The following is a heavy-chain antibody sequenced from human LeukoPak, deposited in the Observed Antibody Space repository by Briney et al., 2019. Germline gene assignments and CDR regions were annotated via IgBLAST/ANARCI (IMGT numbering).Heavy chain of an antibody. CDR2: ISGSGGSR. Sequence: PVGSLRDSCVASGFTFSTYGMSWVRQAPGKGLEWVSGISGSGGSRFYTDSVKGRFTISRDNSKNTLYLQMNSLRAEDTAVYYCAKLREWELPDLFDYWGQGTLVTVSS. D-gene: IGHD1-26*01. J-gene: IGHJ4*02. V-gene: IGHV3-23*01. CDR3: AKLREWELPDLFDY. CDR1: GFTFSTYG.